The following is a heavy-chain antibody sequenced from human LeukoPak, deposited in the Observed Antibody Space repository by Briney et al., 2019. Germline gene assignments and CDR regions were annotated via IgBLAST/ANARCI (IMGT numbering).Heavy chain of an antibody. CDR1: GFTVSSNY. CDR3: ASEGDGYPGGAFDI. V-gene: IGHV3-53*01. Sequence: PGGSLRLSCAASGFTVSSNYMSWVRQAPGKGLEWVSVIYSGGSTYYADSVKGRFTISRDNSKNTLYLQMNSLGAEDTAVYYCASEGDGYPGGAFDIWGQGTMVTVSS. J-gene: IGHJ3*02. D-gene: IGHD5-24*01. CDR2: IYSGGST.